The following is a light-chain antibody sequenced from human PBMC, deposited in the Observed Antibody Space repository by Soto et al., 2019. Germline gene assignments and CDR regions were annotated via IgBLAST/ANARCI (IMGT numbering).Light chain of an antibody. CDR1: SGHSSYI. J-gene: IGLJ3*02. V-gene: IGLV4-60*02. Sequence: QPVLTQSPSASASLGSSVKLTCTLSSGHSSYIIAWHQQQPGKAPRYLMKLEGSGSYNQGSGVPDRFSGSSSGADRYLTISNLQFEDEADYYCETWDSNTHTVFGGGTKLTVL. CDR2: LEGSGSY. CDR3: ETWDSNTHTV.